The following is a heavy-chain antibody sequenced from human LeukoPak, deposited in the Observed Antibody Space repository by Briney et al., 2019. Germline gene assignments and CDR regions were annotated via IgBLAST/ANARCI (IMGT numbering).Heavy chain of an antibody. Sequence: SVTVSRKASGYTLNSPDFTWVRQAPGQGLEWVGWISGHNCNTNYAQKLQGRVTMTTDTFTSTAYMELRSLRSDDTAVYYCVRGGSHSGYDYWGQGTLVTVSS. CDR1: GYTLNSPD. V-gene: IGHV1-18*01. CDR3: VRGGSHSGYDY. J-gene: IGHJ4*02. CDR2: ISGHNCNT. D-gene: IGHD1-26*01.